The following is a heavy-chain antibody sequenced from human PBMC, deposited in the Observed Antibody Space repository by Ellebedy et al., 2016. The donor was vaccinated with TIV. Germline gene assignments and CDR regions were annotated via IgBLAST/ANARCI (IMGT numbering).Heavy chain of an antibody. D-gene: IGHD3-10*01. CDR3: AKDRADPHYYYGSMADAFDI. CDR2: ISYDGSNK. CDR1: GFTFSSYG. V-gene: IGHV3-30*18. Sequence: GGSLRLXXAASGFTFSSYGMHWVRQAPGKGLEWVAVISYDGSNKYYADSVKGRFTISRDNSKNTLYLQMNSLRAEDTAVYYCAKDRADPHYYYGSMADAFDIWGQGTMVTVSS. J-gene: IGHJ3*02.